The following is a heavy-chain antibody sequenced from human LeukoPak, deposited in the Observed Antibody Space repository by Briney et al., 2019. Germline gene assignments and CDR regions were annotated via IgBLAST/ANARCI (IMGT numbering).Heavy chain of an antibody. D-gene: IGHD3-22*01. CDR3: AKHLRDYYDSSGYYYPYNWFDP. Sequence: GGSLRLSCAASGFTFSSYAMSWVRQAPGKGLEWVSAISGSGGSTYYADSVKGRFTISRDNSKNTLYLQMNSLRAEDTAAYYCAKHLRDYYDSSGYYYPYNWFDPWGQGTLVTVSS. CDR1: GFTFSSYA. V-gene: IGHV3-23*01. J-gene: IGHJ5*02. CDR2: ISGSGGST.